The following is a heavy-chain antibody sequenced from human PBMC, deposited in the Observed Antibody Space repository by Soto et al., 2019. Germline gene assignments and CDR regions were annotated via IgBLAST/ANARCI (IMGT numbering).Heavy chain of an antibody. Sequence: LRLSCAASGFTFSSYWMHWVRQAPGKGLVWVSRINSDGSSTSYADSVKGRFTISRDNAKNTLYLQMNSLRAEDTAVYYCASLRYSSGWYSPPDYYYYYGMDVWGQGTTVTVSS. CDR3: ASLRYSSGWYSPPDYYYYYGMDV. D-gene: IGHD6-19*01. J-gene: IGHJ6*02. V-gene: IGHV3-74*01. CDR2: INSDGSST. CDR1: GFTFSSYW.